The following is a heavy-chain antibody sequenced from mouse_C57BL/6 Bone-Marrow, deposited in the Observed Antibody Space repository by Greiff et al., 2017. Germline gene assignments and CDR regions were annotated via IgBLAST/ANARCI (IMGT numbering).Heavy chain of an antibody. V-gene: IGHV5-16*01. CDR3: AREEGYLDY. J-gene: IGHJ2*01. Sequence: EVQVVESEGGLVQPGSSMKLSCTASGFTFSDYYMAWVRQVPEKGLEWVANINYDGSSTYYLDSLKSRFIISRDNAKNILYLQMSSLKSEDTATYYCAREEGYLDYWGKGTTLTVSS. CDR2: INYDGSST. CDR1: GFTFSDYY.